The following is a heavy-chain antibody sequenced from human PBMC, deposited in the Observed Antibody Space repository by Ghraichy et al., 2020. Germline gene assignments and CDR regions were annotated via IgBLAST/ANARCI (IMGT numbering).Heavy chain of an antibody. CDR1: GGSFSGYY. V-gene: IGHV4-34*01. Sequence: GSLRLSCAVYGGSFSGYYWSWIRQPPGKGLEWIGEINHSGSTNYNPSLKSRVTISVDTSKNQFSLKLSSVTAADTAVYYCAREIRAAGTFRYYYYGMDVWGQGTTVTVSS. J-gene: IGHJ6*02. D-gene: IGHD6-13*01. CDR3: AREIRAAGTFRYYYYGMDV. CDR2: INHSGST.